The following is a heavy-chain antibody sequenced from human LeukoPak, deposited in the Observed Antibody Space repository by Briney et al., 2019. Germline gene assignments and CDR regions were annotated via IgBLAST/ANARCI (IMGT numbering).Heavy chain of an antibody. CDR1: GFTFTSSA. D-gene: IGHD3-22*01. J-gene: IGHJ4*02. CDR3: AADLNYYDSSGYLDY. V-gene: IGHV1-58*02. CDR2: IVVGSGNT. Sequence: ASVKVSCKASGFTFTSSAMQWVRQARGQRLEWIGWIVVGSGNTNYAQKFQERVTITRDMSTSTAYMELSSLRSEDTAVYYCAADLNYYDSSGYLDYWGRGTLVTVSS.